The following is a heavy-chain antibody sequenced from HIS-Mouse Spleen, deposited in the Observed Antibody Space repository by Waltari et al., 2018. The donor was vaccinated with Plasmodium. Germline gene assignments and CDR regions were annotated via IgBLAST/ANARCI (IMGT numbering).Heavy chain of an antibody. CDR3: ARTIAAAGTGDAFDM. CDR1: GFTFSSYW. V-gene: IGHV3-74*01. CDR2: INSEGSST. D-gene: IGHD6-13*01. Sequence: EVQLVEYGGGVVQPGGSLRLSCAASGFTFSSYWMPWVRQAPGKGLVLVSRINSEGSSTRYADSVKGRFTISRDNAKNTLYLQMNSLRAEDTAVYYCARTIAAAGTGDAFDMWGQGTMVTVSS. J-gene: IGHJ3*02.